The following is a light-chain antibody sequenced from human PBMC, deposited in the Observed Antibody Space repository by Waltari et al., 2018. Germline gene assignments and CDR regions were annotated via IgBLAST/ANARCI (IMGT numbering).Light chain of an antibody. Sequence: FTTSSGHPSFFPGERTTLSCRASQSVSRPLAWYQQKPGQAPRLLIYDASSRATGIPARFSGSGSGTDFTLTISRLEPEDFAVYYCQEYETLPVTFGQGTKVEIK. CDR2: DAS. J-gene: IGKJ1*01. CDR3: QEYETLPVT. CDR1: QSVSRP. V-gene: IGKV3-20*01.